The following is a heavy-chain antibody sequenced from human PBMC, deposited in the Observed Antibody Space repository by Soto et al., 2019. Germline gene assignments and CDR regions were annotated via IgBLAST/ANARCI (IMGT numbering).Heavy chain of an antibody. V-gene: IGHV3-74*01. D-gene: IGHD2-15*01. CDR1: GFTFSSNW. Sequence: EVQLVESGGGLVQPGGSLRLSCAASGFTFSSNWMHWVRQAPGKGLAWISRINSDGSSTSYADSVKGRFTISRDNAKNTLYLQMNSLRVDDTAVYYSASPGVVAATYYFDYWGQGTLVTVSS. J-gene: IGHJ4*02. CDR2: INSDGSST. CDR3: ASPGVVAATYYFDY.